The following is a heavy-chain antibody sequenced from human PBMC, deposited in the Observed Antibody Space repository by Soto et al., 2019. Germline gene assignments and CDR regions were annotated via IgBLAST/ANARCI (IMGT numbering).Heavy chain of an antibody. V-gene: IGHV3-9*01. CDR2: IGWNSNII. D-gene: IGHD2-15*01. J-gene: IGHJ4*02. CDR1: GFTFDDYA. CDR3: AKGGRYGFCSGGRCYFDY. Sequence: EVQLVESGGGLVQPGRSLRLSCAASGFTFDDYAMHWVRRVPGKGLEWVSSIGWNSNIIGYADSVKGRLTISRENAKNSLYLQMNSLRPEDTALYYCAKGGRYGFCSGGRCYFDYWGQGTLVTVSS.